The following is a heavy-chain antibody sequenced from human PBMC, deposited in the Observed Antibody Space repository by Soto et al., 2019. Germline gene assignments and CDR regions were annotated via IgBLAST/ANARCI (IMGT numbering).Heavy chain of an antibody. J-gene: IGHJ6*02. V-gene: IGHV3-21*01. CDR2: ISSSSSYI. CDR1: GFTFSSYS. Sequence: EVQLVESGGGLVKPGGSLRLSCAASGFTFSSYSMNWVRQAPGKGLELVSSISSSSSYIYYADSVKGRFTISRDNAKNSLYLQMTSLRAEDTAVYYCARDCSSTSCSYGMDVWGQGTTVTVSS. D-gene: IGHD2-2*01. CDR3: ARDCSSTSCSYGMDV.